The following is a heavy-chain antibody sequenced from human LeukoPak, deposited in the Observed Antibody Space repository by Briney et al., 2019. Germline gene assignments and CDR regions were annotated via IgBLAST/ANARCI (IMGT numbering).Heavy chain of an antibody. J-gene: IGHJ4*02. CDR3: AIHSSSWYFDY. D-gene: IGHD6-13*01. Sequence: GGSLRLSCAASGFTFSSYAMSWVRQAPGKGLEWVSAISGSGGSTYYADSVTGRFTISRDNSKNTLYLQMNSLRAEDTAVYYCAIHSSSWYFDYWGQGTLVTVSS. V-gene: IGHV3-23*01. CDR1: GFTFSSYA. CDR2: ISGSGGST.